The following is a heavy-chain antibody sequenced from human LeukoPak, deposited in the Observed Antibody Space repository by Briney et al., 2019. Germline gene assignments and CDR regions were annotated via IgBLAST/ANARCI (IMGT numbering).Heavy chain of an antibody. CDR1: GGTFSSYA. CDR2: IIPILGIA. CDR3: ARVSSSRIGWFDP. J-gene: IGHJ5*02. D-gene: IGHD6-13*01. V-gene: IGHV1-69*04. Sequence: SVKVSCKASGGTFSSYAISWVRQAPGQGLEWMGRIIPILGIANYAQKFQGRVTITADKSTSTAYMELSSLRSEDTAVYYCARVSSSRIGWFDPWGQGTLVTVSS.